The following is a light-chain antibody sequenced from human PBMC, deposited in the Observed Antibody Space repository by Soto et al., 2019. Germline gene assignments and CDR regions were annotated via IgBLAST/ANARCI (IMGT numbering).Light chain of an antibody. CDR3: QQYNEWPLT. Sequence: EIVMTQSPATLSVSPGERATLSCRASQSVSNNLARYQQKPGQAPRLLIYHASTGATGIPARFSGSGSGTELTLTISSVQSEDFAVYYCQQYNEWPLTFGGGTKVEI. V-gene: IGKV3-15*01. J-gene: IGKJ4*01. CDR2: HAS. CDR1: QSVSNN.